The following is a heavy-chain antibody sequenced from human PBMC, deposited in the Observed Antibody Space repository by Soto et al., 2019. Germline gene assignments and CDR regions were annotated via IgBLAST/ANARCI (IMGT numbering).Heavy chain of an antibody. CDR1: GSGFIRSG. Sequence: SVKVSFKASGSGFIRSGIQWVRQAHGQRLEWIGWIVVASGQTNYAQNFRGRVAITRDTSTATAYIELTGLTSEDTAVYFCSADRPDIGVGWWVWGQGTTVTVSS. CDR3: SADRPDIGVGWWV. J-gene: IGHJ6*02. V-gene: IGHV1-58*02. CDR2: IVVASGQT. D-gene: IGHD2-15*01.